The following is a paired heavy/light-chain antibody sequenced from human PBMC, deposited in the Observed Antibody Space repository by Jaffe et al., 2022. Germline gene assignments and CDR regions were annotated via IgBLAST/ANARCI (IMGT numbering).Light chain of an antibody. CDR2: DAS. V-gene: IGKV3-11*01. CDR1: QSVSSY. J-gene: IGKJ2*01. CDR3: QQRSNLYT. Sequence: EIVLTQSPATLSLSPGERATLSCRASQSVSSYLAWYQQKPGQAPRLLIYDASNRATGIPARFSGSGSGTDFTLTISSLEPEDFAVYYCQQRSNLYTFGQGTKLEIK.
Heavy chain of an antibody. CDR3: ARAPGWYYYDSSGPRDYYYYYMDV. CDR2: IIPIFGTA. CDR1: GGTFSSYA. Sequence: QVQLVQSGAEVKKPGSSVKVSCKASGGTFSSYAISWVRQAPGQGLEWMGGIIPIFGTANYAQKFQGRVTITTDESTSTAYMELSSLRSEDTAVYYCARAPGWYYYDSSGPRDYYYYYMDVWGKGTTVTVSS. J-gene: IGHJ6*03. D-gene: IGHD3-22*01. V-gene: IGHV1-69*05.